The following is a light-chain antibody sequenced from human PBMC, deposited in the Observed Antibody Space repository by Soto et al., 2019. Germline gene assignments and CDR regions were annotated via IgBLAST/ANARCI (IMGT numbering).Light chain of an antibody. V-gene: IGLV2-8*01. CDR3: SSYAGSCSVV. CDR1: RSDVGGYNY. Sequence: QSALTQPQSASGSPGQLVTISCTGTRSDVGGYNYVSWYQQHPGKAPKLLIYEVSKRPSGDPDRFSGSKSGNTASLTVSGLQAEDEADYYCSSYAGSCSVVFGGFTKLTVL. CDR2: EVS. J-gene: IGLJ2*01.